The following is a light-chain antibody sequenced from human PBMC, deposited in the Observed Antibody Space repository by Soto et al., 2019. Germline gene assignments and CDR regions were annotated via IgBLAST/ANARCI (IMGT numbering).Light chain of an antibody. V-gene: IGKV1-5*01. CDR3: QQYNSYSPT. J-gene: IGKJ3*01. Sequence: DIQMTQSPSTLSASVGDRVTITCRASQSISSWLAWYQQKPGKAPKLLIYDASSLESGVPSRFSGSGSGTEFALTFSSLQPDDFATYYCQQYNSYSPTFGPGTKVDIK. CDR2: DAS. CDR1: QSISSW.